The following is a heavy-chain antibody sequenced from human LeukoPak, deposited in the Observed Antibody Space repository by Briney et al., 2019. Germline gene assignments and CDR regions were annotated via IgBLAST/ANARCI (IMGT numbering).Heavy chain of an antibody. CDR2: IYYSGST. J-gene: IGHJ4*02. CDR1: GGSISSYY. D-gene: IGHD4-17*01. CDR3: ARGIDYGDYVGSLDY. Sequence: SETLSLTCTVSGGSISSYYWSWIRQPPGKELEWIGYIYYSGSTNYNPSLKSRVTISVDTSKNQFSLKLSSVTAADTAVYYCARGIDYGDYVGSLDYWGQGTLVTVSS. V-gene: IGHV4-59*01.